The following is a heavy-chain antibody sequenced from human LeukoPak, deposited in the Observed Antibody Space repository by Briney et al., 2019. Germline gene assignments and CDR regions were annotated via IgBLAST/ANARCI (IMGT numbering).Heavy chain of an antibody. CDR2: ISRVGTTI. CDR3: ARVYSTSWYDWDY. D-gene: IGHD6-13*01. V-gene: IGHV3-48*03. J-gene: IGHJ4*02. Sequence: GGSLRLSCAASGFTLSSYEMSWVGQAPGKGLEWVSYISRVGTTIYYADSVKGRFTISRDNAKNSLYLHMNSLRADDTAVYYCARVYSTSWYDWDYWGQGTLVTVSS. CDR1: GFTLSSYE.